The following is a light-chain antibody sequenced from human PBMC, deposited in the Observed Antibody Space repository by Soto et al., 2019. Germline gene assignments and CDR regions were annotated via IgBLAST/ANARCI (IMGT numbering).Light chain of an antibody. V-gene: IGKV1-5*03. CDR3: QQYNYYRT. CDR2: KAS. Sequence: DIQMTQSPSTLSASVGDRVTITCRASQSISSWLAWYQQKPGKAPKPLIYKASSLESGVPSRFSGSGSGTEYPLTISILHPDFVANYYQQQYNYYRTFGQGTKVDIK. J-gene: IGKJ1*01. CDR1: QSISSW.